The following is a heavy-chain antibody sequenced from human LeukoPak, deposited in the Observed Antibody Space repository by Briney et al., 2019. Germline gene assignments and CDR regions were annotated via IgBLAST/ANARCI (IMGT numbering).Heavy chain of an antibody. CDR2: INSDMSST. D-gene: IGHD6-19*01. V-gene: IGHV3-74*01. CDR1: GLTFSNYC. Sequence: PGGSLRLSCAASGLTFSNYCMHWVRQAPGKGLVWVSRINSDMSSTDYADSVKGRFTISRDNAKNTLYLQMSSLRAEDTAVYYCARDIALAGNYFDYWGQGTLVTVSS. J-gene: IGHJ4*02. CDR3: ARDIALAGNYFDY.